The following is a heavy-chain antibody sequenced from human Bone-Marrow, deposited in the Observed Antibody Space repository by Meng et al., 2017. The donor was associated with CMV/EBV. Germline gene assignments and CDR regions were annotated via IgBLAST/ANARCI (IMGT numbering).Heavy chain of an antibody. J-gene: IGHJ4*02. CDR2: INHSGGT. CDR3: ATLSLVGASQKSDY. CDR1: GGSFNAYY. D-gene: IGHD1-26*01. Sequence: SETLSLTCTVYGGSFNAYYYNWFRQAPGKGLEWIGEINHSGGTYYNPSLKSRVTISVDTSKNQFSLKLSSVTAADTAVYYCATLSLVGASQKSDYWGQGTLVTVSS. V-gene: IGHV4-34*01.